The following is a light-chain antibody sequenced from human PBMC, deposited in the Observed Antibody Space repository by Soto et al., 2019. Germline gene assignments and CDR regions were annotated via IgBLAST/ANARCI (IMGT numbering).Light chain of an antibody. CDR3: QHYNSYPWT. CDR2: KAS. V-gene: IGKV1-5*03. Sequence: DIQMTQSPSTLPASVGDRVTITCRASQSISSWLAWYQQKPGKAPKLLIYKASSLESGVPSRFGGSGSGTEFTLTISSLQPDDFATYYCQHYNSYPWTFGQGTKVDIK. J-gene: IGKJ1*01. CDR1: QSISSW.